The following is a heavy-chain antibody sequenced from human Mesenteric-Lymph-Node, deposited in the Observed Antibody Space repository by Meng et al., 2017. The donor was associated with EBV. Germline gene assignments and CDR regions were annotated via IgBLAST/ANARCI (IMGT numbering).Heavy chain of an antibody. D-gene: IGHD3-10*01. J-gene: IGHJ4*02. V-gene: IGHV2-5*02. CDR1: GSSLSTSGVG. CDR3: AHTSGDLYFDY. CDR2: IYWDDDK. Sequence: QITLEELGPTLVKPTQTLTLTSTFCGSSLSTSGVGVGWIRQPPGKALEWLALIYWDDDKRYSPSLKSRLTITKDTSKNQVVLTMTNMNPVDTATYYCAHTSGDLYFDYWGQGTLVTVSS.